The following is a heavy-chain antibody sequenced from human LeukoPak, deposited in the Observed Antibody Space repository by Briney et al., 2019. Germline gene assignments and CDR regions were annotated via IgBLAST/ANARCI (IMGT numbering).Heavy chain of an antibody. CDR3: AKDRYYDSSGYYFLHAFDI. J-gene: IGHJ3*02. V-gene: IGHV3-23*01. CDR2: ISGSGGST. Sequence: GGSLRLSCAASGFTFSSYAMSWVRQAPGKGLEWVPAISGSGGSTYYADSVKGRFTISRDNSKNTLYLQMNSLRAEDTAVYYCAKDRYYDSSGYYFLHAFDIWGQGTMVTVSS. CDR1: GFTFSSYA. D-gene: IGHD3-22*01.